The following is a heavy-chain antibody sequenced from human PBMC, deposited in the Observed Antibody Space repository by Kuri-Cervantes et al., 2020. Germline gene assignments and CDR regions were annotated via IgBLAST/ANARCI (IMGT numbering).Heavy chain of an antibody. D-gene: IGHD5-24*01. Sequence: ASVKVSCKASGYTFTGYYMHWMRQAPGQGLEWMGWINPNSGGTNYAQKFQGRVTMTRDTSISTAYMELSRLRSDDTAVYYCARAVEMATINTGFDYWGQGTLVTVSS. V-gene: IGHV1-2*02. CDR2: INPNSGGT. CDR3: ARAVEMATINTGFDY. CDR1: GYTFTGYY. J-gene: IGHJ4*02.